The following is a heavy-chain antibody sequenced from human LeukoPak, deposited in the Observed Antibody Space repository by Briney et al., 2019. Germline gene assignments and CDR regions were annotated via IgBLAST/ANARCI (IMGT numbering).Heavy chain of an antibody. D-gene: IGHD6-19*01. V-gene: IGHV3-30*02. J-gene: IGHJ1*01. Sequence: GGSLRLSCAASGFTFSSYGMHWVRQAPGKGLEWVAFIRYDGSNKYYADSVKGRFTISRDNSKNTLYLQMNSLRAEDTAVYYCATPGRVRSSGWSGYFQHWGQGTLVTVSS. CDR2: IRYDGSNK. CDR3: ATPGRVRSSGWSGYFQH. CDR1: GFTFSSYG.